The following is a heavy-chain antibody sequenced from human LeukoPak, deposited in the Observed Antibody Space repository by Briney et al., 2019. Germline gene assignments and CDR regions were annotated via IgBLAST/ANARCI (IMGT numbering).Heavy chain of an antibody. D-gene: IGHD2/OR15-2a*01. J-gene: IGHJ6*02. Sequence: SETLSLTCSVSGGSISSSRYYWGWIRQPPGKGLEWIGSIYYSGSTYYNPSLKSRVTISVDTSKNQFSLKLSSVTAADTAVYYCARHFSYYYYGLDVWGQGTTVTVS. V-gene: IGHV4-39*01. CDR3: ARHFSYYYYGLDV. CDR1: GGSISSSRYY. CDR2: IYYSGST.